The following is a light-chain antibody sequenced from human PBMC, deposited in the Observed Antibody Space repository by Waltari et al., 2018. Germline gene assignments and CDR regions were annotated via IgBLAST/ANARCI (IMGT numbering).Light chain of an antibody. Sequence: QSVLTQPPSASGTPGQRVATSCSGTPPHIGTNPVTSYQQLPGPAPKLLIYNTNQRPSEVPDRFSGSKSGTSASLAISGLQSEDEAEYYCAAWDDSLNGPWVFGGGTKLTVL. CDR3: AAWDDSLNGPWV. CDR2: NTN. J-gene: IGLJ3*02. CDR1: PPHIGTNP. V-gene: IGLV1-44*01.